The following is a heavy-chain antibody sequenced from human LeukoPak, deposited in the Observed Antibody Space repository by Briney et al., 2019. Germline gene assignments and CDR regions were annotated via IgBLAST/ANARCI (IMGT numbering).Heavy chain of an antibody. D-gene: IGHD4-11*01. CDR1: GYTFTNYY. CDR2: MNPNSGDT. CDR3: ARDGKSGGTTLFYMDV. V-gene: IGHV1-2*02. Sequence: ASLKVSCKAPGYTFTNYYMHWVRQAPGQGLEWMGWMNPNSGDTNFAQKFQGRVTMTRDTSISRAYMELSRLRSDDTAVYYCARDGKSGGTTLFYMDVWGKGTTVTVSS. J-gene: IGHJ6*03.